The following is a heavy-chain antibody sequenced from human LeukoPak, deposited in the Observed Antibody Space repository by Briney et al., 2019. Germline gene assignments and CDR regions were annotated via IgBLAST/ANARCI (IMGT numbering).Heavy chain of an antibody. CDR3: AHRDTTMVRVDY. V-gene: IGHV3-15*01. J-gene: IGHJ4*02. CDR1: GFTFRNAS. CDR2: IKSKTDGGTT. D-gene: IGHD5-18*01. Sequence: GGSLGLSCAAPGFTFRNASMSWVRQAPGKGLAWAGSIKSKTDGGTTDYAEPVKGRFTISRDDSKNTLYLQMNSLTAEDTAVYFCAHRDTTMVRVDYWGQGTLVIVSS.